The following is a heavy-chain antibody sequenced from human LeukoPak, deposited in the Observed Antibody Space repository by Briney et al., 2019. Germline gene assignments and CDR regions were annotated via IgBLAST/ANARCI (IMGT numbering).Heavy chain of an antibody. CDR1: GFTFSSYS. CDR3: ARVGDGDYVLNQ. CDR2: ISSSSSYI. Sequence: PGGSLRLSCAASGFTFSSYSMNWVRQAPGKGLEWVSSISSSSSYIYYADSVKGRFTISRDNSKNTLYLQMNSLRAEDTALYYCARVGDGDYVLNQWGQGTLVTVSS. V-gene: IGHV3-21*01. J-gene: IGHJ4*02. D-gene: IGHD4-17*01.